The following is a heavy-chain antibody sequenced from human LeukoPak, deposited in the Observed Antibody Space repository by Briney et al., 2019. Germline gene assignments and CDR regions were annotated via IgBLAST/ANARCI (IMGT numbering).Heavy chain of an antibody. Sequence: GGSLRLSCAASGFTFSSYSMNWVRQAPGKGLEWVSSISSSSSYIYYADSVKGRFTISRDNAKNSPYLQMNSLRAEDTAVYYCARDAGYYYDSSGYLWGQGTLVTVSS. CDR2: ISSSSSYI. V-gene: IGHV3-21*01. J-gene: IGHJ4*02. D-gene: IGHD3-22*01. CDR3: ARDAGYYYDSSGYL. CDR1: GFTFSSYS.